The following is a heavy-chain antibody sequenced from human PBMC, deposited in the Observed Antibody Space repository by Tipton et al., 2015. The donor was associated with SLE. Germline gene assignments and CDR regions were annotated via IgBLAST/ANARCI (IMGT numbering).Heavy chain of an antibody. Sequence: TLSLTCTVSGGSISSHYWSWIRQPPGKGLEWIGNIYYSGSTNYNPSLKSRVTISVDTSKNQFSLKLSSVTAADTAVYYCAREGIVVVTSAFDIWGQGTMVTVSS. J-gene: IGHJ3*02. V-gene: IGHV4-59*11. CDR2: IYYSGST. D-gene: IGHD2-21*02. CDR1: GGSISSHY. CDR3: AREGIVVVTSAFDI.